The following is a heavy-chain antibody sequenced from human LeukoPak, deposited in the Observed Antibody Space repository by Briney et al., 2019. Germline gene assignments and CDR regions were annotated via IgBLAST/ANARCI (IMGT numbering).Heavy chain of an antibody. CDR3: ARGISSGWYYPTFDY. Sequence: TSETLSLTCAVYDGSFSGYYWSWIRQSPGKGLEWIGEINHSGSANYNPSLKSRVTISVDTSKNQFSLKLSSVTAADTAVYYCARGISSGWYYPTFDYWGQGTLVTVPS. V-gene: IGHV4-34*01. CDR2: INHSGSA. J-gene: IGHJ4*02. D-gene: IGHD6-19*01. CDR1: DGSFSGYY.